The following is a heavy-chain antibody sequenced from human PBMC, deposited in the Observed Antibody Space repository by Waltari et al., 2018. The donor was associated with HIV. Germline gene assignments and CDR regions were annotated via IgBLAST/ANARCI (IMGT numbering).Heavy chain of an antibody. CDR1: GYTFTGSY. CDR2: INPNSGGT. V-gene: IGHV1-2*02. D-gene: IGHD2-15*01. CDR3: ARVPRRGDCSGGSCRDY. Sequence: QVQLVQSGAEVKKPGASVKVSCKASGYTFTGSYMPWVRQAPGQGLEWMGWINPNSGGTNYAQKFQGRVTMTRDTSISTAYMELSRLRSDDTAVYYCARVPRRGDCSGGSCRDYWGQGTLVTVSS. J-gene: IGHJ4*02.